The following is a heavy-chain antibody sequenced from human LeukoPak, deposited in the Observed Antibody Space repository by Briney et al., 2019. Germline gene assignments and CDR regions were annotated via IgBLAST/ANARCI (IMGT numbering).Heavy chain of an antibody. J-gene: IGHJ4*02. CDR2: ISATSGSI. D-gene: IGHD4-17*01. V-gene: IGHV3-23*01. CDR1: GFTFSSYA. Sequence: SGGSLRLSCAASGFTFSSYAMSWVRQAPGKGLEWVSTISATSGSIYYADSVRGRLTISRDNSKNTLYLQMNSLRAEDTAVYYCAKQADYGDYLVVTDYWGQGTLDTVSS. CDR3: AKQADYGDYLVVTDY.